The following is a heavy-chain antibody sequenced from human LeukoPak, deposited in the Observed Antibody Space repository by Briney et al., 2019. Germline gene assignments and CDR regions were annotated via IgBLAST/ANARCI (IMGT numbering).Heavy chain of an antibody. CDR1: GYRFSNNW. V-gene: IGHV5-51*01. D-gene: IGHD7-27*01. Sequence: GESLKISCKGSGYRFSNNWIAWVRQMPGKGLEWMGIIFPGDSDTRYSPSFQGQVTISADKSISTAYLQWSSLKASDTAMYYCARKELGSAFDIWGQGTMVTVSS. J-gene: IGHJ3*02. CDR3: ARKELGSAFDI. CDR2: IFPGDSDT.